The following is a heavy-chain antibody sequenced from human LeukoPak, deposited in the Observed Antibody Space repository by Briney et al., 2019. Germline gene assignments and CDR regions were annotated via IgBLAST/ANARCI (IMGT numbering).Heavy chain of an antibody. V-gene: IGHV3-11*04. CDR1: GFTFSDYY. D-gene: IGHD2-2*01. Sequence: GGSLRLSCAASGFTFSDYYMSWIRQAPGKGLEWVSYISSSGSTIYYADSVKGRFTISRDNAKNSLYLQMNSLRAEDTAVYYCARRAVVCSSTSCYSFRAFDIWGQGTMVTVSS. CDR2: ISSSGSTI. J-gene: IGHJ3*02. CDR3: ARRAVVCSSTSCYSFRAFDI.